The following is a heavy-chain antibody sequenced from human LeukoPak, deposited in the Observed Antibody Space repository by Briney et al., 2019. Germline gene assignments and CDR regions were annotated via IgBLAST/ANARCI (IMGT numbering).Heavy chain of an antibody. V-gene: IGHV3-33*01. CDR2: MWDDGTNE. CDR1: GFNFGIYG. D-gene: IGHD5-24*01. Sequence: GASLRLSCTASGFNFGIYGMHWVRQAPGKGLEWVAVMWDDGTNENYVESVKGRFSISRDNPKNLLFLQINSLRVGDTAVYYCARETPRRGETRDGYRWGQGTVVTVSS. CDR3: ARETPRRGETRDGYR. J-gene: IGHJ4*02.